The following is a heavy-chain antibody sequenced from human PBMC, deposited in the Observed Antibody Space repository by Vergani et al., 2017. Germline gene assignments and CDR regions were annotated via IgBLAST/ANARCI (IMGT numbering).Heavy chain of an antibody. CDR2: IIPIFGTA. V-gene: IGHV1-69*01. J-gene: IGHJ3*02. Sequence: QVQLVQSGAEVKKPGSSVKVSCKASGGTFSSYAISWVRQAPGQGLEWMGGIIPIFGTANYAQKFQGRVTITADESTSTAYMELSSLRAEDTAVYYCASRGGSSGWYAYAFDIWGQGTMVTVSS. D-gene: IGHD6-19*01. CDR3: ASRGGSSGWYAYAFDI. CDR1: GGTFSSYA.